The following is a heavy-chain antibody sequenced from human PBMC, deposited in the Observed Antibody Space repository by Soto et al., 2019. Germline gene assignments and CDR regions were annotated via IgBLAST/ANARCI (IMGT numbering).Heavy chain of an antibody. D-gene: IGHD3-22*01. Sequence: ASVKVSCKTSGYSFSDYGVSWVRQAPGQGLEWMGWISGYNGNTNYAQKLQGRVTMTTDTSTRTAYMELRTLTSDDTAVYFCARDSTIVVSTFDYWGQGTLVTVSS. V-gene: IGHV1-18*01. J-gene: IGHJ4*02. CDR2: ISGYNGNT. CDR3: ARDSTIVVSTFDY. CDR1: GYSFSDYG.